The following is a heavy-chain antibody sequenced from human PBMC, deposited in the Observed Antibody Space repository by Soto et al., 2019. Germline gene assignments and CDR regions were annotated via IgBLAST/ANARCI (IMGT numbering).Heavy chain of an antibody. D-gene: IGHD3-10*01. V-gene: IGHV1-2*02. CDR2: INPNSGGT. Sequence: GASVKVSCKASGYTFTGYYMHWVRQAPGQGLEWMGWINPNSGGTNYAQKFQGRVTMTRDTSISTAYMELSRLRSDDTAVYYCARDQEVRGVIITLYYYYYGMEVWGQGTTVTVA. J-gene: IGHJ6*02. CDR1: GYTFTGYY. CDR3: ARDQEVRGVIITLYYYYYGMEV.